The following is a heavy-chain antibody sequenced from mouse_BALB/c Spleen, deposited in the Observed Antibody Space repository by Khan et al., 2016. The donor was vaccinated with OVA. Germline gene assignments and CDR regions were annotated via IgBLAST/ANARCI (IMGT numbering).Heavy chain of an antibody. Sequence: EVELVESGGDLVKPGGSLKLSCAASGFTFSAYSMSWVRQTPDKRLEWVATISSGADYTYYPDGVKGRFTLSRDNATNTLYLQMSSLKSEDTAMYYCASHLTGSFAYWGQGTLVTVSA. CDR1: GFTFSAYS. V-gene: IGHV5-6*01. J-gene: IGHJ3*01. D-gene: IGHD4-1*01. CDR2: ISSGADYT. CDR3: ASHLTGSFAY.